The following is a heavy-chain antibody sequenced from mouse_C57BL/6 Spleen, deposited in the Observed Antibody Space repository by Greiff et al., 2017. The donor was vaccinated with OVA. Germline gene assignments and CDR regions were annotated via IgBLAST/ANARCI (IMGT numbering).Heavy chain of an antibody. D-gene: IGHD2-4*01. CDR1: GFTFSSYG. V-gene: IGHV5-6*01. CDR3: ARQYDYGGLAY. CDR2: ISSGGSYT. Sequence: EVQLQESGGDLVKPGGSLKLSCAASGFTFSSYGMSWVRQTPDKRLEWVATISSGGSYTYYPDSVKGRFTISRDNAKNTLYLQMSSLKSEDTAMYYCARQYDYGGLAYWGQGTLVTVSA. J-gene: IGHJ3*01.